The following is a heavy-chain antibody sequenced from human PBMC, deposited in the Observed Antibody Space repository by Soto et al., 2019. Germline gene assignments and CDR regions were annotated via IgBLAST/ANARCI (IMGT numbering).Heavy chain of an antibody. CDR2: ISSSSSYI. CDR3: ARDLYCSSTSCYYYYYGMDV. Sequence: GGSLRLSCAASGFTFSSYSMNWVRQAPGKGLEWVSSISSSSSYIYYADSVKGRFTISRDNAKNSLYLQMNSLRAEDTAVYYCARDLYCSSTSCYYYYYGMDVWGQGTTVTVSS. CDR1: GFTFSSYS. J-gene: IGHJ6*02. D-gene: IGHD2-2*01. V-gene: IGHV3-21*01.